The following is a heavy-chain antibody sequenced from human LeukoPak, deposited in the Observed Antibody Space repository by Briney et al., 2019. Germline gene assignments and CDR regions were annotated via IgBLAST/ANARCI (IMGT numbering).Heavy chain of an antibody. Sequence: GGSLRLSCAASGFTFSSYGMHWVRQAPGKGLEWVALISSDGNDKLYGDSVRGRFTISGDDSKSTLYLQMNSLRAEDTAVYYCTTKVIRGNSGDDYDDWGQGTLVTVSS. CDR1: GFTFSSYG. V-gene: IGHV3-30*03. CDR2: ISSDGNDK. D-gene: IGHD5-12*01. CDR3: TTKVIRGNSGDDYDD. J-gene: IGHJ4*02.